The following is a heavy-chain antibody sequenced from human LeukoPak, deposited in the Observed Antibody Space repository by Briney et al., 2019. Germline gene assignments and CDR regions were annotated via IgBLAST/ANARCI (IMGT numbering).Heavy chain of an antibody. CDR1: GDSISNYY. CDR3: ARHWGDSPNHSDDLYAFDI. J-gene: IGHJ3*02. V-gene: IGHV4-59*08. CDR2: IYYSGST. D-gene: IGHD1-14*01. Sequence: SETLSLTCTVSGDSISNYYWSWIRQPPGKGLEWIGFIYYSGSTNYNPSLRSRVTISVDTSKNQFSLKLSSVTAANTAVYYCARHWGDSPNHSDDLYAFDIWGQGTMVTVSS.